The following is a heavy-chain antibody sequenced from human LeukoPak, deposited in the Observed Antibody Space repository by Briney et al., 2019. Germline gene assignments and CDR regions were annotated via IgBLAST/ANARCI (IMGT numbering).Heavy chain of an antibody. Sequence: ASVKVSCKASRYTFTSHDINWVRQAPGQGFEWMGWINTYNGNTNYAHKFRGRVTMTTDTSTRTVYMEVRSLRSDDTAVYYCARDPADHGDLREDAHYYALDVWGQGTTVTVSS. CDR1: RYTFTSHD. J-gene: IGHJ6*02. CDR2: INTYNGNT. CDR3: ARDPADHGDLREDAHYYALDV. D-gene: IGHD4-17*01. V-gene: IGHV1-18*01.